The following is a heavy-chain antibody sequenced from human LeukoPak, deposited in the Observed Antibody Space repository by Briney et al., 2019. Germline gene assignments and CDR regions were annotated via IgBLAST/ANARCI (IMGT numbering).Heavy chain of an antibody. CDR1: GYSISGGYY. CDR2: IYHSGST. D-gene: IGHD2-2*01. CDR3: ARQGRDMGNIVVPVGFDY. Sequence: KPSETLSLTCTVSGYSISGGYYWGWIRQPPGKGLEWIGSIYHSGSTYYNPSLKGRVTISVDTSKNQFSLKLSSVTAADTAVYYCARQGRDMGNIVVPVGFDYWGQGTLVTVSS. V-gene: IGHV4-38-2*02. J-gene: IGHJ4*02.